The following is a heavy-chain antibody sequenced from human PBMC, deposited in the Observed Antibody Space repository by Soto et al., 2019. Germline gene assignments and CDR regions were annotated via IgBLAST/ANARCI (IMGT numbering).Heavy chain of an antibody. V-gene: IGHV1-3*05. CDR1: GYTFTSYA. CDR3: ARVVGSAGAFDI. J-gene: IGHJ3*02. CDR2: INAGNGNT. D-gene: IGHD2-21*01. Sequence: QVQLVQSGAEEKKPGASVKVSCKASGYTFTSYAMHWVRQAPGQRLEWMGWINAGNGNTKYSQKFQGRVTITRDTSASTAYMELSSLRSEDTAVYYCARVVGSAGAFDIWGQGTMVTVSS.